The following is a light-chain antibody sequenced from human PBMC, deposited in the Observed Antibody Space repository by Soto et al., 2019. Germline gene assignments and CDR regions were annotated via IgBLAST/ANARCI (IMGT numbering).Light chain of an antibody. CDR2: STS. V-gene: IGLV7-43*01. CDR3: LLHYCGAQLRM. Sequence: QTVVTQEPSLTVSPGGTVTLNCASSTGAVTSDYYPTWLQQKPGQAPRVLIYSTSNKHSWTPARFSGSLLGGRAALTLSGVQPADEAEYYCLLHYCGAQLRMFGGGTKLTVL. CDR1: TGAVTSDYY. J-gene: IGLJ3*02.